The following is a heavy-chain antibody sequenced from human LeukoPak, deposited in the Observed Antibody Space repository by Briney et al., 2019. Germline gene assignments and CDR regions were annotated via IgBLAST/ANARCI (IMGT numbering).Heavy chain of an antibody. CDR1: GFTFSSYW. J-gene: IGHJ6*02. CDR3: ARDHLGAPYYYYYGMDV. Sequence: GGSLRLSCAASGFTFSSYWMSWVRQAPGKGLEWVANIKQDGSEKYYVDSVKGRFTISRDNAKNSLYLQMNSLRAEDTAVYYCARDHLGAPYYYYYGMDVWGQGTTVTVSS. CDR2: IKQDGSEK. V-gene: IGHV3-7*01.